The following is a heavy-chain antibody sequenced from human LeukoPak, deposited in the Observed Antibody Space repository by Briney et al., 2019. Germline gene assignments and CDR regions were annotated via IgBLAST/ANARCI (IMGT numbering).Heavy chain of an antibody. V-gene: IGHV1-46*01. CDR1: GFRFTGYW. J-gene: IGHJ5*02. CDR3: VRDNSITDRGWWFGP. Sequence: GASVTVSCKASGFRFTGYWMHWVRQAPGQGLEWMGIIDPSGHITNSAQKFQGRLTVTRDTPTSTVYMELSSLRSDDTAVYYCVRDNSITDRGWWFGPWGQGTLVTVSS. D-gene: IGHD1-14*01. CDR2: IDPSGHIT.